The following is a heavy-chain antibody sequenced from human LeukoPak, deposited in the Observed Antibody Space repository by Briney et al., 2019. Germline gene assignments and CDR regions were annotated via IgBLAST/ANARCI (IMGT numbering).Heavy chain of an antibody. CDR3: ARIGSNYAMADAFDT. Sequence: GASVKVSCKASGGTFSSYAISWVRQAPGQGLEWMGGIIPIFGTANYAQKFQGRVTITTDESTSTAYMELSSLRSEDTAVYYCARIGSNYAMADAFDTWGQGTMVTVSS. D-gene: IGHD4-11*01. J-gene: IGHJ3*02. CDR2: IIPIFGTA. V-gene: IGHV1-69*05. CDR1: GGTFSSYA.